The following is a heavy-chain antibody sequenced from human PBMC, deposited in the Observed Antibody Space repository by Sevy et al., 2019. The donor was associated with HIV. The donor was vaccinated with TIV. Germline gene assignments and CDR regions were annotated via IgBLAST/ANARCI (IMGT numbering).Heavy chain of an antibody. CDR1: GSTLSRLS. V-gene: IGHV1-24*01. CDR2: FDPEDGET. CDR3: ATTKDYYESYGSPFDY. D-gene: IGHD3-22*01. J-gene: IGHJ4*02. Sequence: ASVKVSCKVSGSTLSRLSMHWVRQVPGKGLEWMASFDPEDGETFYARKFQGRVTMTEDTSTETAYMELSSLRSEDTAVYFCATTKDYYESYGSPFDYWGQGTLVTVSS.